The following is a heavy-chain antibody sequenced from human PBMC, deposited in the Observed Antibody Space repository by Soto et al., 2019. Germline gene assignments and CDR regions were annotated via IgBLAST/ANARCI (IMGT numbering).Heavy chain of an antibody. CDR1: GFTFSSYA. J-gene: IGHJ5*02. V-gene: IGHV3-23*01. CDR2: ISGSGGST. Sequence: EVQLLESGGGLVQPGGSLRLSCAASGFTFSSYAMSWVRQAPGKGLEWVSAISGSGGSTYYADSVKGRFTISRDNSKNTLYLHMNSLRAEDTAVYYCATFRTYYDFWSGFFAGWFDPWGQGTLVTVSS. D-gene: IGHD3-3*01. CDR3: ATFRTYYDFWSGFFAGWFDP.